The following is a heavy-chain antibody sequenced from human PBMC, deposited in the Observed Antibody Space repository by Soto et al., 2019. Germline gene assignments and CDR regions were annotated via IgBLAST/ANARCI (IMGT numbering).Heavy chain of an antibody. V-gene: IGHV3-23*01. Sequence: EVQLLESGGGLVQPGGSLRLSCAASGFTFSSYAMSWVRQAPGKGLEWVSGISGSGVSTYYADSVKGRFTISRDNSKKTRYLQMNCLRAGERAVYYCAKGAWYYDILTGYGYFGYWGQGTLVTVSS. CDR2: ISGSGVST. D-gene: IGHD3-9*01. CDR3: AKGAWYYDILTGYGYFGY. J-gene: IGHJ4*02. CDR1: GFTFSSYA.